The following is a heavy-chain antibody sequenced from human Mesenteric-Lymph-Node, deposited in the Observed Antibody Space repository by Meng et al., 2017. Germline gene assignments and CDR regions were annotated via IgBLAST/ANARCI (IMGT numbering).Heavy chain of an antibody. CDR1: GFTFSSYG. CDR3: AKSLEAAATGFDY. CDR2: ISYDGNKK. V-gene: IGHV3-30*18. D-gene: IGHD2-15*01. J-gene: IGHJ4*02. Sequence: QGQLVESGGGVGQPGRARRLCGAASGFTFSSYGMHWVRQAPGKGLEWVALISYDGNKKYYGDSVKGRFTISRDISKNTLYLQMNSLRPEDTAVYFCAKSLEAAATGFDYWGQGTLVTVSS.